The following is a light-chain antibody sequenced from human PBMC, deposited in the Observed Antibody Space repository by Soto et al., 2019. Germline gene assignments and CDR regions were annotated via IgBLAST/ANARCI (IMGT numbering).Light chain of an antibody. J-gene: IGKJ5*01. V-gene: IGKV3D-20*01. CDR3: QQYGSSPIT. CDR2: DAS. Sequence: EIVLTQSPATLSFSPGERATLSYGASADVSSSYVAWYQQKSGLAPRLLIHDASSRATGIPDRFSGSKSGTDFTLTIRRLEPEDAGVYYCQQYGSSPITFGQGTRLDLK. CDR1: ADVSSSY.